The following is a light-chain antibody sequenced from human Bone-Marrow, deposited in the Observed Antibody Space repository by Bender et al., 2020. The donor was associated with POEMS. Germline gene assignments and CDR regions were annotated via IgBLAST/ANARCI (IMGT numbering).Light chain of an antibody. V-gene: IGLV3-21*02. J-gene: IGLJ1*01. CDR2: DDS. CDR3: QVWDSSLFYV. CDR1: NIGGNS. Sequence: SYVLTQPPSVSVAPGQTARLSCGGNNIGGNSVHWYQQKSGQAPVLVVHDDSDRPSGIPERFSGSNSGNTATLTISRVEAGDEADYYCQVWDSSLFYVFGTGTKVTVL.